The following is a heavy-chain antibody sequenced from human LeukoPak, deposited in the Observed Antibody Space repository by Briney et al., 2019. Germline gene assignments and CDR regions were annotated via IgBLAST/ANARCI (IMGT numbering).Heavy chain of an antibody. CDR3: ARDPNYYDSSGYSL. CDR1: GFTFSSYA. CDR2: ISYDGGNK. D-gene: IGHD3-22*01. J-gene: IGHJ4*02. V-gene: IGHV3-30-3*01. Sequence: PGGSLRLSCAASGFTFSSYAMHWVRQAPGKGLEWVAVISYDGGNKYYADSVKGRFTISRDNSKNTLYLQMNSLRAEDTAVYYCARDPNYYDSSGYSLWGQGTLVTVSS.